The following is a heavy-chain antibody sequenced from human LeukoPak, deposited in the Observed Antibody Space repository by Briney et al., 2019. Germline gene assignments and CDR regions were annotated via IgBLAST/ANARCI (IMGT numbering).Heavy chain of an antibody. CDR1: GFTFSSYS. J-gene: IGHJ6*02. Sequence: PGGSLRLSCAVSGFTFSSYSMNWVRQAPGKGLEWVSYISSRSSNIYYADSVKGRFTISRDNAKNSLYLQMNSLRAEDTAVYYCARIPGGYYYGMDVWGQGTTVTVSS. D-gene: IGHD3-16*01. V-gene: IGHV3-48*01. CDR2: ISSRSSNI. CDR3: ARIPGGYYYGMDV.